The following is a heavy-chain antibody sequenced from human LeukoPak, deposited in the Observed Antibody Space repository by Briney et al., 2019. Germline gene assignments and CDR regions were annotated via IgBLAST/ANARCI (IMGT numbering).Heavy chain of an antibody. CDR2: ISGSGGST. V-gene: IGHV3-23*01. D-gene: IGHD2-2*01. J-gene: IGHJ4*02. Sequence: GESLRLSCAASGFTFSSYAMSWVRQAPGKGLEWVSAISGSGGSTYYADSVKGRFTISRDNSKNTLYLQMNSLRAEDTAVYYCATSNIVVVPAAIEDYWGQGTLVTVSS. CDR1: GFTFSSYA. CDR3: ATSNIVVVPAAIEDY.